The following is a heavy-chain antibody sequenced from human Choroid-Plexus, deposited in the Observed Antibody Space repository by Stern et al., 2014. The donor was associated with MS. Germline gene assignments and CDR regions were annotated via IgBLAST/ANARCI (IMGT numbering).Heavy chain of an antibody. CDR1: GGTFSSQA. D-gene: IGHD4-17*01. Sequence: QVQLGQSGTEVKKPGSSVKVSCRASGGTFSSQAINWVRQAPGQGLEWVGGIIPIFGTPNYAQKVKDRVTIAAYESTSTAYMDLSSLRSEDTDVYYCATPSTVTVGGMDVWGQGTTVTVSS. CDR3: ATPSTVTVGGMDV. CDR2: IIPIFGTP. J-gene: IGHJ6*02. V-gene: IGHV1-69*01.